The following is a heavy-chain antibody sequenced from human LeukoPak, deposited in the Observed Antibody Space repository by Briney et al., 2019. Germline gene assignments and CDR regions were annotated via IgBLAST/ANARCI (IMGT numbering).Heavy chain of an antibody. V-gene: IGHV3-48*01. CDR3: ARDSITIFGVVNY. Sequence: GGSLRLSCAPSGFTFSNYAMNWVRQAPGKGLEWVSYISSSSNTIYYADSVKGRFTISRDNAKNSLYLQMNSLRAEDTAVYYCARDSITIFGVVNYWGQGALVTVSS. D-gene: IGHD3-3*01. CDR1: GFTFSNYA. J-gene: IGHJ4*02. CDR2: ISSSSNTI.